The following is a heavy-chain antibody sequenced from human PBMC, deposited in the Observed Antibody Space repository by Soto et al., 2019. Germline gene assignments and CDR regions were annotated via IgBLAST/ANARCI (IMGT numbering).Heavy chain of an antibody. Sequence: EVQLLESGGGLVQPGGSLRLSCEASGFTFSIYAMNWVRQAPGKGLEWVSVISGSGGRTYYADSVKGRFTMSRDNSKNTLYLQMNSLRADDTAVYYCAKEVVVDSAVLSNYYYYGLDVWGQGTTGTVSS. CDR1: GFTFSIYA. CDR3: AKEVVVDSAVLSNYYYYGLDV. D-gene: IGHD2-2*01. V-gene: IGHV3-23*01. J-gene: IGHJ6*02. CDR2: ISGSGGRT.